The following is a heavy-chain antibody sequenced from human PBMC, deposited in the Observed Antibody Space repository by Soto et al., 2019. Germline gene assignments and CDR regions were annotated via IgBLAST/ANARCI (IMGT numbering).Heavy chain of an antibody. CDR1: GGSISSSNY. Sequence: SETLSLTCAVSGGSISSSNYWSWIRQSPGKGLEWIGEINDSGSTKYNPSLKSRVTVSVDRSKNQFSLNLISVTAADTAVYYCARVPVRKYYGAGTYNNFYFGMDVWGQGTTVTVSS. D-gene: IGHD3-10*01. CDR2: INDSGST. J-gene: IGHJ6*02. V-gene: IGHV4-4*02. CDR3: ARVPVRKYYGAGTYNNFYFGMDV.